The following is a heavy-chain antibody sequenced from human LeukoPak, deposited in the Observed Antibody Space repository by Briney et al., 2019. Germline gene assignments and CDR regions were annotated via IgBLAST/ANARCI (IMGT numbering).Heavy chain of an antibody. CDR2: IYWDDEK. D-gene: IGHD1-1*01. Sequence: SGPTLINPTKTLTLTYTFSGFSRSTSGVGVGWIRQPPGKALEWLALIYWDDEKRYSPSLKSSLTITKDTSKIQVVLTMTNMDPVDTATYYCAHRPGINCFDPWGQGTLVTVSS. J-gene: IGHJ5*02. CDR1: GFSRSTSGVG. CDR3: AHRPGINCFDP. V-gene: IGHV2-5*02.